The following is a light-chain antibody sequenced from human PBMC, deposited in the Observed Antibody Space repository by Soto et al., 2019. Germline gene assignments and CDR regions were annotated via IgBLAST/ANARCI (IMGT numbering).Light chain of an antibody. V-gene: IGLV2-14*01. Sequence: QSALTQPASVSGSPGQLITISCTGTSSDVGSYNHVSWYQQYPGKAPKLMIYDVSIRPSGVSNRFSGSKSGNTASLTISGLQAEDEADYYCNSYTTSKTGVFGTGTKVTVL. CDR2: DVS. J-gene: IGLJ1*01. CDR1: SSDVGSYNH. CDR3: NSYTTSKTGV.